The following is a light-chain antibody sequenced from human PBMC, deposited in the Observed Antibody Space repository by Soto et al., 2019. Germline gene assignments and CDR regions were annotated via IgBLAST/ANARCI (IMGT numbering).Light chain of an antibody. J-gene: IGLJ3*02. CDR3: TSFTTSNIWV. V-gene: IGLV2-14*01. CDR2: EVS. Sequence: QSVLTQPASVSGSPGQSITISCTGTSSDIGVYNYVSWYQQHPGKAPKLVICEVSNRPSGVSSHFSGSKSGNTASLTISGLRAEDEADYHCTSFTTSNIWVFGRRTKRTVL. CDR1: SSDIGVYNY.